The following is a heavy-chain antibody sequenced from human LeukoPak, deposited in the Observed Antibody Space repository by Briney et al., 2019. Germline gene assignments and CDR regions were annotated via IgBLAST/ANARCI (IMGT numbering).Heavy chain of an antibody. Sequence: SETLSLTCTVSGGSISSSSYYWGWIRQPPGKGLEWIGSIYYSGSTYYNPSLKSRVTISVDTSKNQFSLKLSSVTAADTAVYYCARLYQPYYDSPYYFDYWGQGTLVTASS. CDR3: ARLYQPYYDSPYYFDY. V-gene: IGHV4-39*01. D-gene: IGHD3-22*01. CDR2: IYYSGST. J-gene: IGHJ4*02. CDR1: GGSISSSSYY.